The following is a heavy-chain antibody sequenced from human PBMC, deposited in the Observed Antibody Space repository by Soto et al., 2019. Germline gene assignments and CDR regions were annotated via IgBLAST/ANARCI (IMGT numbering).Heavy chain of an antibody. D-gene: IGHD3-10*01. V-gene: IGHV1-8*01. CDR1: GNTVTSYD. CDR2: INPNSGNI. Sequence: ASVKVSCKASGNTVTSYDINCVRQATGHGLEWMGWINPNSGNIGYAQKFQGRVTMTRDTAIRTAYMEVSRLRSDDTAVYYCARGRASGSYYLLDYWGQGTLVTVS. J-gene: IGHJ4*02. CDR3: ARGRASGSYYLLDY.